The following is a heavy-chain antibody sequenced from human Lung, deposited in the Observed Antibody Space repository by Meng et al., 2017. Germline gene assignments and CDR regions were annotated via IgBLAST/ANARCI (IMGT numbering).Heavy chain of an antibody. V-gene: IGHV4-34*01. CDR3: ARGPTTMAHDFDY. Sequence: LGAGLVEPSETLSLTGVVSGGSFSDSYWSWIRQPPGKGLEWIGEINHSGSTNYNPSLESRATISVDTSQNNLSLKLSSVTAADSAVYYCARGPTTMAHDFDYWGQGTLVTVSS. J-gene: IGHJ4*02. CDR2: INHSGST. CDR1: GGSFSDSY. D-gene: IGHD4-11*01.